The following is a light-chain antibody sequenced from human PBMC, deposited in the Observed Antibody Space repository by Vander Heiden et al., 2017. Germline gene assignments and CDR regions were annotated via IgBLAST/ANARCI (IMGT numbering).Light chain of an antibody. V-gene: IGKV2-28*01. Sequence: DIVMTQSPLSLPVTPGEPASISCRSSQSLLHSNGYNYLDWNLQKPGQSPQLLIYLGSNRASGVPDRFSGSGSGTDFTLKISRVEAEDVGVYYCRQALQTPRTFGQGTKVEIK. CDR2: LGS. CDR1: QSLLHSNGYNY. J-gene: IGKJ1*01. CDR3: RQALQTPRT.